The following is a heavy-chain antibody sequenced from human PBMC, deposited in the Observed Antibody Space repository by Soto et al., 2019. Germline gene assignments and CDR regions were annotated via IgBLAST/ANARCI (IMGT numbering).Heavy chain of an antibody. CDR2: IYYSGST. D-gene: IGHD5-12*01. Sequence: PSETLSLTCTVSGGSVSSGSYYWSWIRQPPGKGLEWIGYIYYSGSTNYNPSLKSRVTISVDTSKNHFSLKLSSVPAADTAVYYCARAGWLQFYDYWGQGTLVTVSS. CDR3: ARAGWLQFYDY. CDR1: GGSVSSGSYY. J-gene: IGHJ4*02. V-gene: IGHV4-61*01.